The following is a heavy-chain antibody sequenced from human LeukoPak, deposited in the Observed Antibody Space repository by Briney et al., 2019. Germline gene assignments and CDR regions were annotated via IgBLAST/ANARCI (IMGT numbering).Heavy chain of an antibody. CDR3: ARHLTHGNDYFYYGMDV. CDR1: GGSTSSSTYY. V-gene: IGHV4-39*01. Sequence: PSETLSLTCTVSGGSTSSSTYYWGWIRQPPGRGLEWIGSIYYSGSPYHNPSLKSRVTMSVDTPKNQFSLKLSSVTAADTAVYFCARHLTHGNDYFYYGMDVWGQGTTVTVSS. D-gene: IGHD5-24*01. CDR2: IYYSGSP. J-gene: IGHJ6*02.